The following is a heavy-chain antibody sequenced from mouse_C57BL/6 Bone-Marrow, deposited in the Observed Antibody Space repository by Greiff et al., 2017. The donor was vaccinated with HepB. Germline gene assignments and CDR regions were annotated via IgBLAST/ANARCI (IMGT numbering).Heavy chain of an antibody. V-gene: IGHV5-17*01. D-gene: IGHD6-2*01. Sequence: EVKLVESGGGLVKPGGSLKLSCAASGFTFSDYGMHWVRQAPEKGLEWVAYISSGSSTIYYADTVKGRFTISRDTAKNTLFLQMTSLRSEDTAMYYCARTDLVYYFDYWGQGTTLTVSS. CDR2: ISSGSSTI. CDR3: ARTDLVYYFDY. CDR1: GFTFSDYG. J-gene: IGHJ2*01.